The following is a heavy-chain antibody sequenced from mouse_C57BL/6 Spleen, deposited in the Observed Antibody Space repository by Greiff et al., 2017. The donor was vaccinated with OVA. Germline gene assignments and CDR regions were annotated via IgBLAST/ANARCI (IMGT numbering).Heavy chain of an antibody. J-gene: IGHJ2*01. CDR1: GFTFSSYG. D-gene: IGHD2-4*01. CDR3: ARWGYDYGYFGC. V-gene: IGHV5-6*02. CDR2: ISSGGSYT. Sequence: DVKLVESGADLVKPGGSLKLSCAASGFTFSSYGMSWVRQTPDQRLEWVATISSGGSYTYYPDSVKGRFTISRDKANNTLYLQMSSLKSEDTAVDYCARWGYDYGYFGCWGKGTTLTVSS.